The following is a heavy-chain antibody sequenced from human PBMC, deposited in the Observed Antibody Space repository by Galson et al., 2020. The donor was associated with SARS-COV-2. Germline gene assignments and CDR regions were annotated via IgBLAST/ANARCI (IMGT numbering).Heavy chain of an antibody. V-gene: IGHV1-18*01. CDR1: GYTFTNYG. D-gene: IGHD3-22*01. CDR3: ARDYYDSSAYYVDR. CDR2: ISGYNGNT. Sequence: ASVKVSCKASGYTFTNYGVSWVRQAPGQGLEWMGWISGYNGNTNYAQNLQDRVTMTTDTSTSTVYMELRSLSSDDTAIYYCARDYYDSSAYYVDRWGQGTLVAVSS. J-gene: IGHJ4*02.